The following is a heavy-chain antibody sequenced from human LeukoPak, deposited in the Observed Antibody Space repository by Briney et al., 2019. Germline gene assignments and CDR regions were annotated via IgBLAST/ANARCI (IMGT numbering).Heavy chain of an antibody. D-gene: IGHD6-13*01. Sequence: GRSLRLSCAASGFTFSSYGMHWVRQAPGKGLEWVANINQDGSEIYYVESVQGRFTISRDNVDNSLYLQMNRLGAEDTAVYYCARRGTSSSWAHFDYWGQGTLVTVSS. CDR3: ARRGTSSSWAHFDY. CDR2: INQDGSEI. CDR1: GFTFSSYG. V-gene: IGHV3-7*05. J-gene: IGHJ4*02.